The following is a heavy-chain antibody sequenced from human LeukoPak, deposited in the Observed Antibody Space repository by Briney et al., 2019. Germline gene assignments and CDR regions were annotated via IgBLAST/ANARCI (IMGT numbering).Heavy chain of an antibody. CDR2: IYYSGST. D-gene: IGHD3-10*01. CDR1: GGSLSSYY. CDR3: ARDRLRGVYFDD. V-gene: IGHV4-59*01. J-gene: IGHJ4*02. Sequence: SETLSLTCTVSGGSLSSYYWSWIRQPPGKGLEWIGYIYYSGSTNYNPSLTSRVTISVDTSKNQFSLKLSSVTAADTAVYYRARDRLRGVYFDDWGQGTLVTVYS.